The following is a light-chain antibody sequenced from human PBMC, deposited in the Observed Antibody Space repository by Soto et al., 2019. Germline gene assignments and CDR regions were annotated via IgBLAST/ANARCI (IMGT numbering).Light chain of an antibody. Sequence: QSVLTQPPSASGSPGQSVTISCTGTNNDIDVYDFVSWYQHHPGKAPRLIIYEVVQRPSGVPDRFSGSKSGNTASLTASGLQAADEPDYFCKSYAGSNTYVFGSGTKVTVL. CDR2: EVV. J-gene: IGLJ1*01. CDR3: KSYAGSNTYV. CDR1: NNDIDVYDF. V-gene: IGLV2-8*01.